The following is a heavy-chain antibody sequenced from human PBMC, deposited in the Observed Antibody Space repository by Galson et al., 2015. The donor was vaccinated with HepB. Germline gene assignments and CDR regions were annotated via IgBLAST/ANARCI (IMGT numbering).Heavy chain of an antibody. CDR2: INGGNGNT. Sequence: SVKVSCKASGYTFTSYVMHWVRQAPGQRLEWMGWINGGNGNTKYSQKFQGRVTITRDTSASTAYMELSSLRSEDTAVYYCASQGASISSTLDYWGQGTLVTVSS. V-gene: IGHV1-3*01. CDR3: ASQGASISSTLDY. CDR1: GYTFTSYV. D-gene: IGHD3-16*01. J-gene: IGHJ4*02.